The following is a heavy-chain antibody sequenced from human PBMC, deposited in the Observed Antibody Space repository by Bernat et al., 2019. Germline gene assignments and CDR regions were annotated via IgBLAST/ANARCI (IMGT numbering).Heavy chain of an antibody. Sequence: QVQLVQSGAEVKKPGASVKVSCKASGYTFTGYYMHWVRQAPGQGLGWMGWINPNSGGTNYAQKFQGWVTMTRDTSISTAYMELSRLRSDDTAVYYCARGGEYSSPYYYGMDVWGQGTTVTVSS. D-gene: IGHD6-6*01. V-gene: IGHV1-2*04. CDR1: GYTFTGYY. J-gene: IGHJ6*02. CDR3: ARGGEYSSPYYYGMDV. CDR2: INPNSGGT.